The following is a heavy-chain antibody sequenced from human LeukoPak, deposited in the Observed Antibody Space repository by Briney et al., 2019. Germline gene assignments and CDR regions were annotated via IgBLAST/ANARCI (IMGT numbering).Heavy chain of an antibody. D-gene: IGHD6-13*01. CDR1: GFPFSSYS. V-gene: IGHV3-7*03. J-gene: IGHJ4*02. Sequence: GGSLRLSCAASGFPFSSYSMTWVRQAPGKGLEWVANIKPDGTTKFYVDSVKGRLTISRDNALNSLYLQMNSLRAEDTAIYYCARSIPYGTTWYGRSDYWGQGTLVTVSS. CDR3: ARSIPYGTTWYGRSDY. CDR2: IKPDGTTK.